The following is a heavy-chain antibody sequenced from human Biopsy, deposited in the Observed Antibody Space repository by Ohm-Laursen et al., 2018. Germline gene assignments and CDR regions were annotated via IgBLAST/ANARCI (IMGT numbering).Heavy chain of an antibody. J-gene: IGHJ6*02. V-gene: IGHV3-11*01. CDR2: ISGGGTI. Sequence: SLRLSCTASGFSFSDYHMRWIRQAPGRGLEWVSYISGGGTIYYGDSMKGRATISRDNAKNSLYLQMHSLRAEDTAAYYCARDTRWSPYSMDVWGQGTTVTVSS. CDR1: GFSFSDYH. CDR3: ARDTRWSPYSMDV. D-gene: IGHD4-23*01.